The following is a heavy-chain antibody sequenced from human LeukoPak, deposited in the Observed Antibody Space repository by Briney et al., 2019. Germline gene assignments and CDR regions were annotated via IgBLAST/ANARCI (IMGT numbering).Heavy chain of an antibody. V-gene: IGHV1-2*06. Sequence: GASVKVSCKASGYTFTGYYIHWVRQAPGQGLEWMGRINPNSSGTNYAQKFQGRVTMTRDTSISTAYMELSRLKSDDTAVYCCARELSGSYVAWGQGTLVTVSS. CDR1: GYTFTGYY. J-gene: IGHJ4*02. CDR2: INPNSSGT. D-gene: IGHD1-26*01. CDR3: ARELSGSYVA.